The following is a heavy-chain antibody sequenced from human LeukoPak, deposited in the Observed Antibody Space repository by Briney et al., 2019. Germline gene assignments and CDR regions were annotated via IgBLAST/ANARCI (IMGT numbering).Heavy chain of an antibody. Sequence: PGGSLRLSCAASGFTVSSNYMSWVRQAPGKGLAWVSVIYSGGSTYYADSVKGRFTISRDKSKNTLYLQMNSLRAEDTAVYYCARVSYYDSSGYYPGLYFFDYWGQGTLVTVSS. CDR1: GFTVSSNY. J-gene: IGHJ4*02. D-gene: IGHD3-22*01. V-gene: IGHV3-66*02. CDR2: IYSGGST. CDR3: ARVSYYDSSGYYPGLYFFDY.